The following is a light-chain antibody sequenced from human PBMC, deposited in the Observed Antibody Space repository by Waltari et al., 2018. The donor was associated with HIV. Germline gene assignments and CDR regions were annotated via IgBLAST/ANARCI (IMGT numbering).Light chain of an antibody. Sequence: SYEPTQPPSVSVSPGQTASITCSGDKLGDYYVFWYQQKTGQSPVVVIYQNSRRPSGIPERFSGSNSGNSATLTISGTQAMDEADYYCQAWDSTTAVFGTGTKVTVL. J-gene: IGLJ1*01. CDR1: KLGDYY. CDR2: QNS. CDR3: QAWDSTTAV. V-gene: IGLV3-1*01.